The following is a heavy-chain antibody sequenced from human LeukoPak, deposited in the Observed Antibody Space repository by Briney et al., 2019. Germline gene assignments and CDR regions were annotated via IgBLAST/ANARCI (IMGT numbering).Heavy chain of an antibody. CDR3: ARDGSSGWYWVVY. V-gene: IGHV3-33*01. J-gene: IGHJ4*02. CDR2: IWYDGSNK. CDR1: GFTFSSYG. D-gene: IGHD6-19*01. Sequence: GRSLRLSCAASGFTFSSYGMHWVRQAPGKGLEWVAVIWYDGSNKYYADSVEGRFTISRENSKNTVYIQMNSLRNTDTAVYYCARDGSSGWYWVVYWGAGTLVTVSS.